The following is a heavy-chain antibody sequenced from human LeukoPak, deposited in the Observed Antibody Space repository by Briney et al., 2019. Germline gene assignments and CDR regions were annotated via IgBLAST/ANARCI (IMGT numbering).Heavy chain of an antibody. CDR2: INPHSGGT. J-gene: IGHJ4*02. Sequence: ASVKVSWKASGYTFTAYYMHWVRQAPGQGLEWMGWINPHSGGTTYAQKFQGRVTMTRDTSISTAYMDLSSLRSDDTAVYYCATEVPHDTNSYFDYWGQGTLVTVSS. V-gene: IGHV1-2*02. D-gene: IGHD2-8*01. CDR3: ATEVPHDTNSYFDY. CDR1: GYTFTAYY.